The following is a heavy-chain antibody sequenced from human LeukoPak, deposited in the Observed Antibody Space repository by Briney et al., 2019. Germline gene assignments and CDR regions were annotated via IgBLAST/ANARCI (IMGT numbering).Heavy chain of an antibody. D-gene: IGHD3-10*01. CDR1: GGTFSSYA. J-gene: IGHJ6*04. Sequence: GASVKVSCKASGGTFSSYAISWVRQAAGQGLEWMGGIIPIFGTANYAQKFQGRVTITADESTSTAYMELSSLRSEDTAVYYCARDRPPSGYYYGMDVWGKGTTVTVSS. V-gene: IGHV1-69*01. CDR2: IIPIFGTA. CDR3: ARDRPPSGYYYGMDV.